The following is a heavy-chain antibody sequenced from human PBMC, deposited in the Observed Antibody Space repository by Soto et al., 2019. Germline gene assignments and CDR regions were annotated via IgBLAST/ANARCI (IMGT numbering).Heavy chain of an antibody. J-gene: IGHJ5*02. CDR1: GFTVSSNY. D-gene: IGHD3-10*01. V-gene: IGHV3-66*01. Sequence: GGSLRLSCAASGFTVSSNYMSWVRQAPGKGLEWVSVIYSGGSTYYADSVKGRFTISRDNSKNTLYLQMNSLRAEDTAVYYCARDRLWFGELDHWGQGTLVTVSS. CDR3: ARDRLWFGELDH. CDR2: IYSGGST.